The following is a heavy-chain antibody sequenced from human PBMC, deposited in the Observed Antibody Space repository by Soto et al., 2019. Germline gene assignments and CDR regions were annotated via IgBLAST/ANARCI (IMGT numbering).Heavy chain of an antibody. D-gene: IGHD2-8*01. CDR2: IYPDDSET. Sequence: GESLKISCKASGYDFNTFWIGWVRQMPGRGLEWMGFIYPDDSETRYSPSFKGLVTISADKSIRAAYLQWSRLKASDTAIYYCARINWSNGEGWFGTWGQATMVTVSS. CDR3: ARINWSNGEGWFGT. V-gene: IGHV5-51*01. CDR1: GYDFNTFW. J-gene: IGHJ5*02.